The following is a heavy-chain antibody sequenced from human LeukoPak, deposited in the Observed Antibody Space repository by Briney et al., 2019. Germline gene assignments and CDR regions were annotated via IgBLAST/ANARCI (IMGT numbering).Heavy chain of an antibody. D-gene: IGHD4-17*01. Sequence: GGSLRLSCAVSGFTFRNYGMYWVRQAPGKGLEWVAVIWYDGSDKYYADSVKGRFTISRENSKNTLYLHMNRLRAEDTAVYFCARDRGDYNHNFDYWGQGTLVTVSS. CDR2: IWYDGSDK. V-gene: IGHV3-33*01. CDR1: GFTFRNYG. J-gene: IGHJ4*02. CDR3: ARDRGDYNHNFDY.